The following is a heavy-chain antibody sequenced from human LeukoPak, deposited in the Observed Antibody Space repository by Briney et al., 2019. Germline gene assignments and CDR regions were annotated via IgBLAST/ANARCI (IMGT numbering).Heavy chain of an antibody. J-gene: IGHJ6*02. V-gene: IGHV3-48*03. CDR2: ISSSGNTI. CDR1: GFTFSSYE. Sequence: PGGSLRLSCAASGFTFSSYEMNWVRQAPWMGLEWVSYISSSGNTIDYADSVKGRFTISRDNAKNSLYLQMNSLRAEDTAVYYCASLTVTYGMDVWGQGTTVTVSS. CDR3: ASLTVTYGMDV. D-gene: IGHD4-11*01.